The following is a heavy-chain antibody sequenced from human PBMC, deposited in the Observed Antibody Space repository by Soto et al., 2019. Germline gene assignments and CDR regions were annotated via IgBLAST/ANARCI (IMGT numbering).Heavy chain of an antibody. D-gene: IGHD1-26*01. CDR3: ARHHVRGRTIAGAAEF. J-gene: IGHJ4*02. CDR2: INHSGNT. Sequence: SETLSLTCAVYGKSLSGYYWSWIRQPPGKALEWIGEINHSGNTNYNPSLKSRVTISVDTSKNQLFLNLSSVTAADTAMYYCARHHVRGRTIAGAAEFWGQGXLVTVYS. CDR1: GKSLSGYY. V-gene: IGHV4-34*01.